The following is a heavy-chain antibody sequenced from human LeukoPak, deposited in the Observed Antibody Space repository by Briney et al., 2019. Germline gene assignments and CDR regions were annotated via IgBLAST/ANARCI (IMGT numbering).Heavy chain of an antibody. CDR1: GGSISSGSYY. D-gene: IGHD3-10*01. V-gene: IGHV4-61*02. CDR2: IYTSGST. Sequence: PSETLSLTCTVSGGSISSGSYYWSWIRQPAGKGLEWIGRIYTSGSTNYNPSLKSRVTISVDTSKNQFSLKLSSVTAADTAVYYCARSGLRGWVDIWGQGTMVTVSS. CDR3: ARSGLRGWVDI. J-gene: IGHJ3*02.